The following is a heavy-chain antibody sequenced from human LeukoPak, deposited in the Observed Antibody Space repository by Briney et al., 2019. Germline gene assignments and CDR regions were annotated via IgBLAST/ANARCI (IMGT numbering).Heavy chain of an antibody. CDR3: ARGRDGYNLVDAFDI. CDR2: ISSSSIYI. D-gene: IGHD5-24*01. Sequence: GALRLSCAASGFTFSNYRMNWVRQAPGKGLEWVSSISSSSIYIYYADSLKGRFTISRDNAKNSLYLQMNSLRAEDTAVYYCARGRDGYNLVDAFDIWGQGIMVTVSS. V-gene: IGHV3-21*01. CDR1: GFTFSNYR. J-gene: IGHJ3*02.